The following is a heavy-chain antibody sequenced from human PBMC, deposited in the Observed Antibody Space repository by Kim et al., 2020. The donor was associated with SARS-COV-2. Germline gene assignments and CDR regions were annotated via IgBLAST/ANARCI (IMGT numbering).Heavy chain of an antibody. CDR1: GFTFSDYY. Sequence: GGSLRLSCAASGFTFSDYYMSWIRQAPGQGLEWVSYISSSGSTIYYADSVKGRFTISRDNAKNSLYLQMNSLRAEDTAVYYCARERDYVWGSYRPAWGQGTLVTVSS. CDR2: ISSSGSTI. V-gene: IGHV3-11*04. D-gene: IGHD3-16*02. J-gene: IGHJ4*02. CDR3: ARERDYVWGSYRPA.